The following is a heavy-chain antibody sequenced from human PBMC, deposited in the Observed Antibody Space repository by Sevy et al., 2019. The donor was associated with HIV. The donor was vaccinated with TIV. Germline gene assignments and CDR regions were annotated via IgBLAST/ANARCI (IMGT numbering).Heavy chain of an antibody. V-gene: IGHV4-34*01. CDR1: GGSFSGYY. CDR2: INHSGST. D-gene: IGHD6-13*01. J-gene: IGHJ4*02. CDR3: ARGLGAAAGSWEDY. Sequence: SETLSLTCAVYGGSFSGYYWSWIRQPPGKGLEWIGEINHSGSTNYNPSLKSRVTISVDTSKNQFSLKLSSVTAADTAVYYCARGLGAAAGSWEDYWGQRTLVTVSS.